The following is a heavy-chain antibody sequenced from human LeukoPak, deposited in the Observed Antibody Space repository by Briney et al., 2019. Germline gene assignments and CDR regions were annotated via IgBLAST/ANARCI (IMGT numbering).Heavy chain of an antibody. CDR1: GYSISSGYY. CDR3: ARIAAAGSLPHYYYYYYMDV. V-gene: IGHV4-38-2*02. Sequence: SETLSLTCTVSGYSISSGYYWGWIRQPPGKGLEWIGSIYHSGSTYYNPSLKSRVTISVDTSKNQFSLKLSSVTAADTAVYYCARIAAAGSLPHYYYYYYMDVWGKGTTVTVSS. CDR2: IYHSGST. J-gene: IGHJ6*03. D-gene: IGHD6-13*01.